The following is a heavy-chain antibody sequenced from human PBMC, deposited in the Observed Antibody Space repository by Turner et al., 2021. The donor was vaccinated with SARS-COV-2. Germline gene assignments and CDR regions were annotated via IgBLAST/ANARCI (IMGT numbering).Heavy chain of an antibody. CDR3: ARDSVSEPLNY. Sequence: QVQLVQSGAEVTKPGSSVKVSCKASGGTFSSYAITWVRQAPGQGLEWMGGIIPIVGTANYAKKFQGRVTITADKSTSTAYRELSSLRSEDTAVYYCARDSVSEPLNYWGQGTLVTVSS. CDR1: GGTFSSYA. V-gene: IGHV1-69*06. CDR2: IIPIVGTA. D-gene: IGHD1-20*01. J-gene: IGHJ4*02.